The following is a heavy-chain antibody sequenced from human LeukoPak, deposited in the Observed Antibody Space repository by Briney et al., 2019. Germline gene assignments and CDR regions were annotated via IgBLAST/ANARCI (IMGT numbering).Heavy chain of an antibody. J-gene: IGHJ4*02. CDR1: GGTFSSYA. V-gene: IGHV1-69*13. Sequence: GASVKVSCKASGGTFSSYAISWVRQAPGQGLEWMGGIIPIFGTANYAQKFQGRVTITADESTSTAYMELSSLRSEDTAVYYCAREGLSGYYPHYWGQGTLVTVSS. CDR2: IIPIFGTA. D-gene: IGHD3-22*01. CDR3: AREGLSGYYPHY.